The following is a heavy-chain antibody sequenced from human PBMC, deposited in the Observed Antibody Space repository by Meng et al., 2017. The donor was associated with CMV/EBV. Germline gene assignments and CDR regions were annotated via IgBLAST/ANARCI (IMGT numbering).Heavy chain of an antibody. CDR2: INPNSGGT. CDR1: GYSFSDYY. J-gene: IGHJ4*02. V-gene: IGHV1-2*02. D-gene: IGHD6-13*01. Sequence: ASVKVSCKASGYSFSDYYMHWVRQAPGQGLEWMGWINPNSGGTNYAQKFQGRVTMTRDTSISTAYMELSRLSSDDTAVYYCARDAGGEQLGLEYWGQGTLVTVSS. CDR3: ARDAGGEQLGLEY.